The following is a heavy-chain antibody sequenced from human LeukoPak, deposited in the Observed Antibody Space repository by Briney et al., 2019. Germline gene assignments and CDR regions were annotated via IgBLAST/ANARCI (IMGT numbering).Heavy chain of an antibody. CDR2: ISGGGEST. CDR3: ARRSSSWWDFDY. V-gene: IGHV3-23*01. CDR1: GFTFSNHA. Sequence: PGGSLRLSCAASGFTFSNHAVSWVRQAPGKGLECVSTISGGGESTHYADSVKGRFTISRDNSKNTLYLQMNSLRAEDTAVYYCARRSSSWWDFDYWGRGTLVTVSS. J-gene: IGHJ4*02. D-gene: IGHD6-13*01.